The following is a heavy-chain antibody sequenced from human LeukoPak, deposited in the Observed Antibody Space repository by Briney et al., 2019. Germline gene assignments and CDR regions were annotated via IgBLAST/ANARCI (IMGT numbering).Heavy chain of an antibody. Sequence: RASVKVSCKASGFTFTSSAMQWVRQARGQRLEWIGWIVVGSGNTNYAQKFQERVTITRDMSTSTAYMELSSLRSEDTAVYYCATDSDPWGPAAGTIDYWGQGTLVTVSS. CDR3: ATDSDPWGPAAGTIDY. D-gene: IGHD6-13*01. CDR1: GFTFTSSA. V-gene: IGHV1-58*02. CDR2: IVVGSGNT. J-gene: IGHJ4*02.